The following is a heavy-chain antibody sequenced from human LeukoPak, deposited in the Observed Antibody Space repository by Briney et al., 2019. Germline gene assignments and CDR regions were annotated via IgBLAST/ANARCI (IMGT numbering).Heavy chain of an antibody. D-gene: IGHD3-22*01. CDR3: ARDHAYDSSGYQY. J-gene: IGHJ4*02. Sequence: WXRQLAGXGLEWIGRIYTSGSTNYNPSLTSRVTMSVDTSKNQFSLKLSSVTAADTAVYYCARDHAYDSSGYQYWGQGTLVTVSS. V-gene: IGHV4-4*07. CDR2: IYTSGST.